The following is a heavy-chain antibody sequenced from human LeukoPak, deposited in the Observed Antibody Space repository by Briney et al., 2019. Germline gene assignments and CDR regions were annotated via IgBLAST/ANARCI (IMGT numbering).Heavy chain of an antibody. CDR2: IYTSGST. V-gene: IGHV4-61*02. CDR1: GGSISSGSYY. Sequence: SQTLSLTCTVSGGSISSGSYYWSWIRHPAGKGLEWIGRIYTSGSTNYNPSLKSRVTISVDTSKNQFSLKLSSVTAADTAVYYCGGGPHGYWGQGTLVTVSS. J-gene: IGHJ4*02. CDR3: GGGPHGY.